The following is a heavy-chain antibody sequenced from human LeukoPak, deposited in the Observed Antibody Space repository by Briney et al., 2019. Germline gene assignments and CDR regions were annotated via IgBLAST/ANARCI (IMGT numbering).Heavy chain of an antibody. J-gene: IGHJ4*02. CDR3: AKGVDY. CDR1: GFTVSSNY. V-gene: IGHV3-23*01. CDR2: ITGSDDST. D-gene: IGHD6-13*01. Sequence: GGSLRLSCAASGFTVSSNYMSWVRQAPGKGLEWVSGITGSDDSTFYADSVKGRFTISRDNSKNTLYLQMNSLRADDTAVYYCAKGVDYWGQGTLVTVSS.